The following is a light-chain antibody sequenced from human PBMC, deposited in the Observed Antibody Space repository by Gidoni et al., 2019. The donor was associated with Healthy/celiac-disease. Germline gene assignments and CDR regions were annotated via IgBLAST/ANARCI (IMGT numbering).Light chain of an antibody. CDR3: SSYTSSSTLEGVV. CDR1: SSDVGGYNY. J-gene: IGLJ2*01. Sequence: QSALTQPASVSGSPGQSITISCTGTSSDVGGYNYVSWYQQHPGKAPKLMIYEVSNRPSGVSNRFSGSKSGNTASLTISGLQAEDEADYYCSSYTSSSTLEGVVFGGGTKLXVX. CDR2: EVS. V-gene: IGLV2-14*01.